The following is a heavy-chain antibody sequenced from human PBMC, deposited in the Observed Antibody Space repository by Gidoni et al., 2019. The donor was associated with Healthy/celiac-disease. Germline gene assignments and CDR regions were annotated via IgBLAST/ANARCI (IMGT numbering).Heavy chain of an antibody. CDR1: GFTFSRYG. Sequence: QVQLLASGGGVVQPGRSLRLSCAASGFTFSRYGMHWVRQAPGKGLAWVAVIWYDGSNKYYADSVKGRVTISRDNSKNTLYMQMNSLRAEDTAVYYCARENSGQVAFDIWGQGTMVTVSS. V-gene: IGHV3-33*01. J-gene: IGHJ3*02. D-gene: IGHD2-15*01. CDR3: ARENSGQVAFDI. CDR2: IWYDGSNK.